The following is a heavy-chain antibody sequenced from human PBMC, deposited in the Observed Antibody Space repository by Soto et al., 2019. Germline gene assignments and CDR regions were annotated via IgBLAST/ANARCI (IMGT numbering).Heavy chain of an antibody. CDR2: ISSGST. CDR3: ARGPYSRGVGATNPSN. CDR1: GGSSSGWY. D-gene: IGHD1-26*01. J-gene: IGHJ4*02. V-gene: IGHV4-34*01. Sequence: SETLSLTCAVYGGSSSGWYWTWIRQSPVKGLEWIGEISSGSTNYNPSLKSRVTISADMSKNQFSLKLTSVTAADTAIYYCARGPYSRGVGATNPSNWGQGTQVTVS.